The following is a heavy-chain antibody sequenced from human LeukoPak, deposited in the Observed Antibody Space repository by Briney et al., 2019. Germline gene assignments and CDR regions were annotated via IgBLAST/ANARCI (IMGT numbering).Heavy chain of an antibody. V-gene: IGHV4-38-2*02. CDR3: ARRGDSAPYFDS. D-gene: IGHD2-21*02. CDR2: VYHTGGT. Sequence: SETLSLTCTVSGFSISSGYYWAWIRQPPGKGLEWIGSVYHTGGTYYNPSLKSRVTISVDTSRSVFSLRLTSVTAADTGVYYCARRGDSAPYFDSWGQGTLVTVSS. J-gene: IGHJ4*02. CDR1: GFSISSGYY.